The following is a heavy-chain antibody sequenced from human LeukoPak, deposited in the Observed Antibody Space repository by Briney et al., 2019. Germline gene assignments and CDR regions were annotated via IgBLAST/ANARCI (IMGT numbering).Heavy chain of an antibody. J-gene: IGHJ4*02. CDR3: VTEYWYRFDF. CDR1: GFIFSSYW. Sequence: PGGSLRLSCAASGFIFSSYWMSWVRQVPGKGLEWVANIKQDGSEKYYVDSVKGRFTISRDNAKNSMYLQMNSLSAEDTAVYFCVTEYWYRFDFWGQGTLVTVSS. CDR2: IKQDGSEK. V-gene: IGHV3-7*01. D-gene: IGHD2-15*01.